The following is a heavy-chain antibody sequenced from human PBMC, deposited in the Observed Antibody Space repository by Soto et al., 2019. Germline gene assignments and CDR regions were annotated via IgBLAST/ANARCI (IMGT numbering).Heavy chain of an antibody. CDR2: IYYSGNT. CDR1: GGSISSGGYY. D-gene: IGHD6-19*01. V-gene: IGHV4-31*03. Sequence: QVQLQESGPGLVKPSQTLSLTCTVSGGSISSGGYYWNWIRQHPGKGLEWIGYIYYSGNTYYNPSLKRRVTLSVDTSKNPFSLKLSSVTAADTAVHYCARGGRLGSAVDWYFDLWGRGTLVTVSS. CDR3: ARGGRLGSAVDWYFDL. J-gene: IGHJ2*01.